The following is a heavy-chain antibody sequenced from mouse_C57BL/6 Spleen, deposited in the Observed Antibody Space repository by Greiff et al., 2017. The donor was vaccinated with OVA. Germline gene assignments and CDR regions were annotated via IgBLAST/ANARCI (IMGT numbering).Heavy chain of an antibody. V-gene: IGHV1-50*01. Sequence: QVQLQQPGAELVKPGASVKLSCKASGYTFTSYWMQWVKQRPGQGLEWIGEIDPSDSYTNYNQKFKGKATLTVDTSSSTAYMQLSSLTSEDSAVYYCARGYYYGSSPDYWGKGTTLTVSS. CDR1: GYTFTSYW. CDR3: ARGYYYGSSPDY. CDR2: IDPSDSYT. J-gene: IGHJ2*01. D-gene: IGHD1-1*01.